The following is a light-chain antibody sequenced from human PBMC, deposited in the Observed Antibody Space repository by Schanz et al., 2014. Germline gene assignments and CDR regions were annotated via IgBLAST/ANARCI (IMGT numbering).Light chain of an antibody. J-gene: IGLJ2*01. CDR3: SSYTSSSTLV. CDR1: SGDVGGYNY. CDR2: DVS. V-gene: IGLV2-14*01. Sequence: QSALTQPASVSGSPGQSITISCTGTSGDVGGYNYVSWYQQYPGKAPKLLIYDVSNRPSGVSNRFSGSKSGNTASLTISGLQAEDEADYYCSSYTSSSTLVFGGGTKLTVL.